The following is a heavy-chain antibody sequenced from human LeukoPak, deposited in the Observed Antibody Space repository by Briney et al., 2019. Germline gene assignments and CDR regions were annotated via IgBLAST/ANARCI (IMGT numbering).Heavy chain of an antibody. D-gene: IGHD1-26*01. CDR1: GFTFSSYS. J-gene: IGHJ6*03. Sequence: RGGSLRLSCAASGFTFSSYSMNWVRQAPGKGLEWVSSIIGSDNYIYYADSVKGRFTISRDNAKNSLYLQMNSLRAEDTAVYYCARVPTSSNRYYYYYMDVWGKGTTLAVSS. CDR3: ARVPTSSNRYYYYYMDV. V-gene: IGHV3-21*01. CDR2: IIGSDNYI.